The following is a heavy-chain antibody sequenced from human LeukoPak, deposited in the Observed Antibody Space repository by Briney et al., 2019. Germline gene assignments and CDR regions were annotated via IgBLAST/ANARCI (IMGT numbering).Heavy chain of an antibody. D-gene: IGHD1-26*01. J-gene: IGHJ4*02. V-gene: IGHV3-23*01. CDR2: ISAGGST. CDR1: GFTFSSYA. CDR3: AKRVGDTGEYYFGY. Sequence: GGSLRLSCAASGFTFSSYAMGWVRQAPGKGLDWVSAISAGGSTYYADSVKGRFTIFRDNPKNTLYLQMNSLRAEDTAVYYCAKRVGDTGEYYFGYWGQGTLVTVSS.